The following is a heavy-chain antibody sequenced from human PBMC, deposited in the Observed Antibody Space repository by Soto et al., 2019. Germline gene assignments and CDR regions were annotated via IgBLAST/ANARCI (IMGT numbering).Heavy chain of an antibody. CDR2: ISSSSSVI. D-gene: IGHD1-1*01. CDR3: ARDLSWGSNWYFYMDV. Sequence: EVQLVESGGGLVQPGGSLRLSCATSGFILSDCAMNWVRQAPGKGLEWVSYISSSSSVIDYADSVKSRFTVSRDNARNSLSLQMNSLRAEDTAVYYCARDLSWGSNWYFYMDVWGKGTTVTVSS. V-gene: IGHV3-48*01. CDR1: GFILSDCA. J-gene: IGHJ6*03.